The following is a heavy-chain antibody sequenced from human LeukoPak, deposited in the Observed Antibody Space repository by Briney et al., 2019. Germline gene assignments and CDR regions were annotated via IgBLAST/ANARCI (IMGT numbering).Heavy chain of an antibody. V-gene: IGHV3-74*01. Sequence: GSLRPXCAASGFTFSSYWMHWVRQAPGKGLVWVSRINSDASTTSYADSVKGRFTISRDNAKNTLHLQMNSLRAEDTAVYYCTRVAGSGSVDWGQGTLVTVSS. CDR2: INSDASTT. CDR3: TRVAGSGSVD. J-gene: IGHJ4*02. CDR1: GFTFSSYW. D-gene: IGHD1-26*01.